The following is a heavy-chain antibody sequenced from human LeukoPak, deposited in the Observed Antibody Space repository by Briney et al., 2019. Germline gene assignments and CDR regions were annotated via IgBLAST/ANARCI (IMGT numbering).Heavy chain of an antibody. Sequence: PGRPLRLSCAASGFTFSSYAMHWVRQAPGKGLEWVAVISYDGSNKYYADSVKGRFTISRDNSKNTLYLQMNSLRAEDTAVYYCARDSYIVVVTATLDYWGQGTLVTVSS. J-gene: IGHJ4*02. D-gene: IGHD2-21*02. CDR3: ARDSYIVVVTATLDY. CDR2: ISYDGSNK. CDR1: GFTFSSYA. V-gene: IGHV3-30-3*01.